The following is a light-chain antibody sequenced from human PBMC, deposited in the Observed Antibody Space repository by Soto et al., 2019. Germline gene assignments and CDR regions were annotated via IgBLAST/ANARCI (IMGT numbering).Light chain of an antibody. CDR3: QQYGSSPLLT. Sequence: EIVLTQSPGPLSSSPGERATLSCRASQSVSGSYLAWYQQKPGQAPRLLIYNTSTRATSIPDRFSGSGSGTDFTLTISRLEPEDSAVYYCQQYGSSPLLTFGGGAKVEIK. J-gene: IGKJ4*01. CDR2: NTS. V-gene: IGKV3-20*01. CDR1: QSVSGSY.